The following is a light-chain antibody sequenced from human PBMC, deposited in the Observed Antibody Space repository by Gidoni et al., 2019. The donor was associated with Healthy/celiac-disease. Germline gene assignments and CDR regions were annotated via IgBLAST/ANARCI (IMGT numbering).Light chain of an antibody. CDR3: MQALQTPKA. V-gene: IGKV2-28*01. J-gene: IGKJ5*01. CDR1: QSLLHSNGYNY. Sequence: LDPLSLPATPGEPASISCRSSQSLLHSNGYNYLDWYLQKPGQSPQLLIYLGSNRASGVPDRFSGSGSGTDFTLKISRVEAEDVGVYYCMQALQTPKAFGQGTRLEIK. CDR2: LGS.